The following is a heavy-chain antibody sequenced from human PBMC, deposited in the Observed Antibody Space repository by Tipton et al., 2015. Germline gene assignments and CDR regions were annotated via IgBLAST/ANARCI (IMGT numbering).Heavy chain of an antibody. J-gene: IGHJ5*01. CDR3: ARQPLVYAINGWLDS. CDR2: IHPSDSET. Sequence: QLVQSGGEVKKPGESLKISCKVSGYTFSNHWIGWVRQMPGKGLEWVGIIHPSDSETKYSPSFEGLVTISADKSTSTAYLQWSSLKDSDTAIHYCARQPLVYAINGWLDSWGQGTLVTVSS. CDR1: GYTFSNHW. V-gene: IGHV5-51*01. D-gene: IGHD2-8*01.